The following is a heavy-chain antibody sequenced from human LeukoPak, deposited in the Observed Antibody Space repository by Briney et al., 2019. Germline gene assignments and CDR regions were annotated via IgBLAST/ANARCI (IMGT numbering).Heavy chain of an antibody. J-gene: IGHJ5*02. Sequence: GASVKVSCKASGYTFTGYYMHWVRQAPGQGLEWMGWINPNSGGTNYAQKFQGRVTMTTDTSTSTAYMELRSLRSDDTAVYYCARGAVAGINWFDPWGQGTLVTVSS. CDR3: ARGAVAGINWFDP. CDR2: INPNSGGT. D-gene: IGHD6-19*01. V-gene: IGHV1-2*02. CDR1: GYTFTGYY.